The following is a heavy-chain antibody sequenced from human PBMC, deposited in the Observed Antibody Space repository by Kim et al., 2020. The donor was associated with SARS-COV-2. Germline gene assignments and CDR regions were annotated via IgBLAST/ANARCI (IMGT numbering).Heavy chain of an antibody. D-gene: IGHD4-17*01. CDR2: INHSGST. V-gene: IGHV4-34*01. Sequence: SETLSLTCAVYGGSFSGYYWSWIRQPPGKGLEWIGEINHSGSTNYNPSLKSRVTISVDTSKNQFSLKLSSVTAADTAVYYCARGLGGVAPRDYGVDYFDYWGQGTLVTVSS. CDR1: GGSFSGYY. CDR3: ARGLGGVAPRDYGVDYFDY. J-gene: IGHJ4*02.